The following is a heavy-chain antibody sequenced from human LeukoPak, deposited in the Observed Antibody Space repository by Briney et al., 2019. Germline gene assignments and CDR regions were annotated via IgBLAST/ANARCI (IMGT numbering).Heavy chain of an antibody. Sequence: GGSLRLSCAASGFTFSSYSMNWVRQAPGKGLEWVSSISSSSSYIYYADSVKGRFTISRDNAKNSLYLQMSSLRAEDTAVYYCARMVRGVSYYFDYWGQGTLVTVSS. V-gene: IGHV3-21*01. CDR3: ARMVRGVSYYFDY. CDR1: GFTFSSYS. J-gene: IGHJ4*02. D-gene: IGHD3-10*01. CDR2: ISSSSSYI.